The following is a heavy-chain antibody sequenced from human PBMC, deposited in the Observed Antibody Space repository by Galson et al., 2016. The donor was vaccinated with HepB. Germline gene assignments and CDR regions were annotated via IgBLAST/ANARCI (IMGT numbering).Heavy chain of an antibody. CDR1: GSSFTNYW. CDR3: ARQGDSGWSPLDG. D-gene: IGHD6-19*01. V-gene: IGHV5-51*01. Sequence: QSGAEVTKPGESLKISCKTFGSSFTNYWIGWVRPMPGKGLEWMGIIYPGDSDTRYSPSFQGQVTISADRSISTAYLQWSSLKASDTAMYYCARQGDSGWSPLDGWGQGTTVTVSS. CDR2: IYPGDSDT. J-gene: IGHJ6*02.